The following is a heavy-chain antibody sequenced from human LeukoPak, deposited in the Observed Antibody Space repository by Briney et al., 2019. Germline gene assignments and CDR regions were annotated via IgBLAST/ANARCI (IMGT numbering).Heavy chain of an antibody. CDR3: AKDMNSWRDGSGLGDYFDY. J-gene: IGHJ4*02. CDR1: GVTFSSYGFTFSSYG. V-gene: IGHV3-23*01. D-gene: IGHD6-25*01. CDR2: TSGSGRSI. Sequence: GGSLRLSCAASGVTFSSYGFTFSSYGMNWVCQAPGKGLEWVSGTSGSGRSIHYADSVKGRFTISRDNSKNTLYLQMNSLRADDTAVYYCAKDMNSWRDGSGLGDYFDYWGQGTLVTVSS.